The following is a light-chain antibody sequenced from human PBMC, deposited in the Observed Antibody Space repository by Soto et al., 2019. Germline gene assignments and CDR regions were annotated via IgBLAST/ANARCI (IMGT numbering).Light chain of an antibody. CDR3: QTWDTGIVV. Sequence: QLVLTQSPSGSASLGASVKLTCTLSSGHSSYAIAWHQQQPEKGPRYLMKLNSDGSHSKGDGIPDRFSGSTSGAERFLTISSLQSEDEADYYCQTWDTGIVVFGGGTKLTVL. CDR2: LNSDGSH. V-gene: IGLV4-69*01. J-gene: IGLJ2*01. CDR1: SGHSSYA.